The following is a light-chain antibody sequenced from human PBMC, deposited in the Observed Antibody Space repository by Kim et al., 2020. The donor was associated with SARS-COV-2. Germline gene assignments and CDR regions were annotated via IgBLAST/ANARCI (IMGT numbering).Light chain of an antibody. J-gene: IGLJ2*01. CDR1: SGSSASNY. V-gene: IGLV6-57*03. Sequence: GKTVTISCARVSGSSASNYVQWYQQRPGSAPTTVIYEDNQRPSGVPDRFSGSIDSSSNSASLTISGLKTEDEADYYCQSYDSSIVVFGGGTQLTVL. CDR2: EDN. CDR3: QSYDSSIVV.